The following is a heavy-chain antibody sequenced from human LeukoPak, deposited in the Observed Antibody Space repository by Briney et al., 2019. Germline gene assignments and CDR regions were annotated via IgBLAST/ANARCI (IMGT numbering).Heavy chain of an antibody. Sequence: GGSLRLSCAASGFTFRSYSMNWVRQAPGKGLEWVSSISSSSSYIHYADSVKGRFAISRDNAKNSLYLQMHSLRAEDTAVYYCASGGVAEGADYWGQGTLVIVSS. CDR2: ISSSSSYI. J-gene: IGHJ4*02. D-gene: IGHD2-15*01. CDR1: GFTFRSYS. V-gene: IGHV3-21*01. CDR3: ASGGVAEGADY.